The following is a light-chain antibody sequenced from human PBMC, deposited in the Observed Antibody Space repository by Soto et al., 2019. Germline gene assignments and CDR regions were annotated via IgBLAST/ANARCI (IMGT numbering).Light chain of an antibody. Sequence: EIALTQSPGTLSLSPGERATLSCRASQSISSSYLAWYQQKPGQTLRLLMYGAFSRATGIPDRFRGSESGTDFTLTISRLEPEDFAVYYCQQYGSPPQTFGQGTKVEIK. V-gene: IGKV3-20*01. CDR3: QQYGSPPQT. J-gene: IGKJ1*01. CDR2: GAF. CDR1: QSISSSY.